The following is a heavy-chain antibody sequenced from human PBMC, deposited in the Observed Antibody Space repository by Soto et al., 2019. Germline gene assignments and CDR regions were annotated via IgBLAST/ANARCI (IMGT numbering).Heavy chain of an antibody. D-gene: IGHD6-19*01. V-gene: IGHV4-34*01. CDR2: INHSGST. J-gene: IGHJ4*02. Sequence: LSLNCAVYGGSFSVYYWSWIRQPPGKGLEWIGEINHSGSTNYNPSLKSRVTISVDTSKNEFSLRLSSVTAADTAVYFCARSVAVPGAHIDYWGQGTQVTVSS. CDR3: ARSVAVPGAHIDY. CDR1: GGSFSVYY.